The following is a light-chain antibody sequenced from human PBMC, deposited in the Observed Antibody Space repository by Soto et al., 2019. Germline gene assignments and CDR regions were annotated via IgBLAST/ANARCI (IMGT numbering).Light chain of an antibody. CDR2: DHL. J-gene: IGLJ1*01. Sequence: QSALRQLRSVSGAPGQRVTISCTGSSSNIGAGYDVHWYQQLPGTAPKLLIYDHLNRHSGVPDRFSGSKSGTSDSLAITGLQPEDETDYYCQSYGSRLSGSGFRNGTKVTVL. V-gene: IGLV1-40*01. CDR3: QSYGSRLSGSG. CDR1: SSNIGAGYD.